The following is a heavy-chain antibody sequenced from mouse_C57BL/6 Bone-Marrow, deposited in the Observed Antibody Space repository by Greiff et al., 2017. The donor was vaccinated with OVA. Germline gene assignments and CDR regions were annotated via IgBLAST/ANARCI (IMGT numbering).Heavy chain of an antibody. CDR1: GYTFTDYY. CDR2: IYPGSGNT. J-gene: IGHJ1*03. V-gene: IGHV1-76*01. Sequence: QVQLQQSGAELVRPGASVKLSCKASGYTFTDYYINWVKQRPGQGLEWIARIYPGSGNTYYNEKFKGKATLTAEKSSSTAYMQLSSLTSKDSAVYFCASGNRGYWYFDVWGTGTTVTVSS. CDR3: ASGNRGYWYFDV.